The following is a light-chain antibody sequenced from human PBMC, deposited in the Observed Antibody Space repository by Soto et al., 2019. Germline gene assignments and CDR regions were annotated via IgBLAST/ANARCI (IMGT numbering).Light chain of an antibody. CDR2: EVS. V-gene: IGLV2-8*01. CDR1: SSDVGGYHY. Sequence: QSVLTQPPSASGSPGQSVTISCTGSSSDVGGYHYVSWYQQHPGKAPKLMIYEVSKRPSGDPDRLSGSKSGNTASLTVSGLQAEDEADYYCSSYGGSNTVVFGGGTKLTVL. J-gene: IGLJ2*01. CDR3: SSYGGSNTVV.